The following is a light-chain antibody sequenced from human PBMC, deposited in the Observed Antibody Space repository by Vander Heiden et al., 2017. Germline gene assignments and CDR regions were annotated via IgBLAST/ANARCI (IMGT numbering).Light chain of an antibody. V-gene: IGKV4-1*01. Sequence: DIVMTQSPDSLAVSLGERASINCKSSQSVLYSSNNNNYVAGYPQKTGKPPKLLIYRAYTRESGVPDLFGGSGSGTDLTLTLSSLQAEDVEVYYCQKYYSAPWTFGQGTKVEIK. CDR1: QSVLYSSNNNNY. CDR3: QKYYSAPWT. J-gene: IGKJ1*01. CDR2: RAY.